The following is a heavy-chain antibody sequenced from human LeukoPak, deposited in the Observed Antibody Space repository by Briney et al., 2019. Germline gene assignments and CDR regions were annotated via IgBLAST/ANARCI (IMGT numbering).Heavy chain of an antibody. D-gene: IGHD2-2*01. V-gene: IGHV4-31*11. J-gene: IGHJ4*02. CDR3: ARVDSRASSYYFDF. CDR2: IYYSGST. Sequence: QTSETLSLTCALYGGSFVDYYWSWVRQHPGKGLEWIGYIYYSGSTYYNPSLKSRITISVDTSKNQFSLKLSSVTAADTAVYYCARVDSRASSYYFDFWGQGTLVTVSS. CDR1: GGSFVDYY.